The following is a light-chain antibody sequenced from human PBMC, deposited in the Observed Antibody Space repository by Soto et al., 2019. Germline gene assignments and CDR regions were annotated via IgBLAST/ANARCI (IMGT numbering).Light chain of an antibody. Sequence: IGLTQSPATLSLSPGETATLSCRASQNVDKFLAWYQQRPGQPPRLLIFDSSNRATGVPVRFSGSGSGTVFTLTIGSLEPEDSAVYYCQQRKNWPPITFAQGTRLEIK. J-gene: IGKJ5*01. V-gene: IGKV3-11*01. CDR1: QNVDKF. CDR3: QQRKNWPPIT. CDR2: DSS.